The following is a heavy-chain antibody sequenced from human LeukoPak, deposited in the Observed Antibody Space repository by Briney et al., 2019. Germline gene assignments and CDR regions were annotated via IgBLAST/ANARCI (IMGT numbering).Heavy chain of an antibody. CDR2: ISAYNGNT. Sequence: GASVKVSCKASGYTFTSYGISWVRQAPGQGLEWMGWISAYNGNTNYAQKLQGRVTMTTATSTSTAYMELRSLRSDDAAVYDCSRDGGYDSSFDYWGQGTLVTVSS. CDR1: GYTFTSYG. J-gene: IGHJ4*02. CDR3: SRDGGYDSSFDY. D-gene: IGHD5-12*01. V-gene: IGHV1-18*01.